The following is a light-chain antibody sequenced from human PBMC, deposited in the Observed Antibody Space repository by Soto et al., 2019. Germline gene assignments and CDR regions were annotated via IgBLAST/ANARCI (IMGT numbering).Light chain of an antibody. V-gene: IGLV2-14*01. CDR2: GVT. J-gene: IGLJ1*01. CDR1: SSDVGAYNY. Sequence: QSVLTQPAPVSGSPGRSITISCTGTSSDVGAYNYVSWYQQYPGKAPKLMIYGVTNRPSGVSNRFSGSKTGNTASLTISGLQAEDEADYYCFSHRGGDSHVFGTGTKVTVL. CDR3: FSHRGGDSHV.